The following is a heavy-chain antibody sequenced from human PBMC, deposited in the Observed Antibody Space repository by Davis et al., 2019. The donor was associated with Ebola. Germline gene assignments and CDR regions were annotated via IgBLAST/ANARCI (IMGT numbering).Heavy chain of an antibody. CDR2: ISSSGSTI. V-gene: IGHV3-11*01. Sequence: PGGSLRLSCAASGFTFSDYYMSWIRQAPGKGLEWVSYISSSGSTIYYADSVKGRFTISRDNAKNSLYLQMNSLRAEDTAVYYCARDPRPGVFGVVITGDYWGQGTLVTVSS. D-gene: IGHD3-3*01. CDR1: GFTFSDYY. J-gene: IGHJ4*02. CDR3: ARDPRPGVFGVVITGDY.